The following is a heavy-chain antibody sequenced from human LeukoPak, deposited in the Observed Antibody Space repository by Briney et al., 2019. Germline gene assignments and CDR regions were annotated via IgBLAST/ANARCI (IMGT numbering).Heavy chain of an antibody. CDR1: GYTFTSYG. CDR3: ARDKFGIAVAGTSGIDY. D-gene: IGHD6-19*01. CDR2: ISAYNGNT. V-gene: IGHV1-18*01. Sequence: ASVTVSFKASGYTFTSYGISWVRQAPGQGLEWMGWISAYNGNTNYAQKLQGRVTMTTDTSTSTAYMELRSLRSDDTAVYYCARDKFGIAVAGTSGIDYWGQGTLVTVSS. J-gene: IGHJ4*02.